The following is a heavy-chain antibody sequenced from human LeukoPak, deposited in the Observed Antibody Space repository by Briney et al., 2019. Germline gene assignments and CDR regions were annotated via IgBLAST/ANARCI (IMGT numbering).Heavy chain of an antibody. V-gene: IGHV3-43*02. D-gene: IGHD3-3*01. J-gene: IGHJ6*03. CDR2: ISGDGGST. Sequence: GRSLRLSCAASGSTLDDYAMHWVRQAPGKGLEWVDRISGDGGSTYYADSVKGGLTRSRDNSKNSLSLQMNSLRTEDTVLYYCAKDGSHGYDFWSGLYDYYMDVWGKGTTVTVSS. CDR1: GSTLDDYA. CDR3: AKDGSHGYDFWSGLYDYYMDV.